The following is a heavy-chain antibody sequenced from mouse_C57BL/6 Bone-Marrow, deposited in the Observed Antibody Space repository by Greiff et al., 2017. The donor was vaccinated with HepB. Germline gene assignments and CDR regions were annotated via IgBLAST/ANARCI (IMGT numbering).Heavy chain of an antibody. D-gene: IGHD1-1*01. CDR3: ARHTLCITTVVDYYAMDY. CDR1: GFTFSSYG. J-gene: IGHJ4*01. CDR2: ISSGGSYT. Sequence: EVKLVESGGDLVKPGGSLKLSCAASGFTFSSYGMSWVRQTPDKRLEWVATISSGGSYTYYPDSVKGRFTISRDNAKNTLYLQMSSLKSEDTAMYYCARHTLCITTVVDYYAMDYWGQGTSVTVSS. V-gene: IGHV5-6*01.